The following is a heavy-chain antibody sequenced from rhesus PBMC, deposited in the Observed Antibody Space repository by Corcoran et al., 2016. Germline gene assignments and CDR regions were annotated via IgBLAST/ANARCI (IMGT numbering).Heavy chain of an antibody. V-gene: IGHV4-81*01. J-gene: IGHJ4*01. CDR2: IDNNNGAT. CDR1: GVPISSFF. Sequence: QVQLQESGPGLVTPSETLSLTCGVSGVPISSFFSAWIRQSPGKGLEWIGYIDNNNGATSYKPSLNRRVAISIDTSKTQFSLRLTSVTAADTAVYYCATHGHFYAEMTWGQGVLVTVSS. CDR3: ATHGHFYAEMT. D-gene: IGHD2-39*01.